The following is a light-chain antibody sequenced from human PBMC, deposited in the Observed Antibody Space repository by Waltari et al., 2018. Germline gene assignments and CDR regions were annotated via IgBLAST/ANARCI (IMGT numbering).Light chain of an antibody. CDR1: QSIGTY. J-gene: IGKJ4*01. CDR2: AAF. Sequence: DIQMTQSPSSLYASVGDRVTIPCRASQSIGTYLNWYQQKPGKPPNLLIYAAFSLQTGVPSRFSGSGSGTHFTLTINSLQPEDFATYYCQQSYSALTFGGGTNVEI. V-gene: IGKV1-39*01. CDR3: QQSYSALT.